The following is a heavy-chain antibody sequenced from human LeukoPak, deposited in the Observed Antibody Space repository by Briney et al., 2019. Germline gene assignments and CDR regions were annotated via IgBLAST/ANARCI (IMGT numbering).Heavy chain of an antibody. CDR1: GFTFSTYS. V-gene: IGHV3-21*01. D-gene: IGHD3-10*01. Sequence: GESLRLSCAASGFTFSTYSMNWLRLAPGKGLEWVSSISPDSNYGYYVDSVKGRFTISRDNAKSSLYLQMNSLRAEDTAVYCCARLYGSGVNWYFDLWGRGTLVTVSS. CDR3: ARLYGSGVNWYFDL. J-gene: IGHJ2*01. CDR2: ISPDSNYG.